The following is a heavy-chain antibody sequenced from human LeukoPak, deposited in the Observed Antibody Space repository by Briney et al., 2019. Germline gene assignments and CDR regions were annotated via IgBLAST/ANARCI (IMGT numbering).Heavy chain of an antibody. D-gene: IGHD6-13*01. CDR3: AKGSSTTYYYYYMDV. CDR1: GLTFGIYA. CDR2: ISGSGTST. V-gene: IGHV3-23*01. J-gene: IGHJ6*03. Sequence: GGSLRLSCAASGLTFGIYAINWVRQAPGKGLERVSTISGSGTSTYYADSVKGRFTISRDNSKNTLYLQMNSLRAEDTAVYYCAKGSSTTYYYYYMDVWGKGTTVTVSS.